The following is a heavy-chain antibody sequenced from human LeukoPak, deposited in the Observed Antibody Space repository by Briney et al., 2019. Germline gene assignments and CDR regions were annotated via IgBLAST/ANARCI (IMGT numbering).Heavy chain of an antibody. V-gene: IGHV1-2*02. Sequence: ASVKVSCKASGYTFTGYYMHWVRQAPGQGLEWTGWINPNSGGTNYAQKFQGRVTMTRDTSISTAYMELSRLRSDDTAVYYCARVHRAEGWGATAFDYWGQGTLVTVSS. CDR1: GYTFTGYY. J-gene: IGHJ4*02. CDR2: INPNSGGT. D-gene: IGHD1-26*01. CDR3: ARVHRAEGWGATAFDY.